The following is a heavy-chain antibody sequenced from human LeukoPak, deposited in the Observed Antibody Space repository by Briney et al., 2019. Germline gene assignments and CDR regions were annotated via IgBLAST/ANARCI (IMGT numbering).Heavy chain of an antibody. CDR1: GGSISSGDYY. CDR2: IYYSGST. D-gene: IGHD6-19*01. CDR3: ARASPMEQWLQRTFDY. V-gene: IGHV4-30-4*08. Sequence: SETLSLTXIVSGGSISSGDYYWSWIRQPPGKGLEWIGYIYYSGSTYYNASLKSRVTISVDTSKNQFSLKLSSVTAADTAVYYCARASPMEQWLQRTFDYWGQRTLVTVSS. J-gene: IGHJ4*02.